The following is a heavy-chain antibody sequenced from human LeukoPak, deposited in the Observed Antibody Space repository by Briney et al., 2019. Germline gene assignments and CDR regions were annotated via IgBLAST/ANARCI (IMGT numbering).Heavy chain of an antibody. V-gene: IGHV3-11*01. D-gene: IGHD6-13*01. CDR3: ARDRMRTSGYSSSWHHFDY. Sequence: GGSLRLSCAASGFTFSDYYMSWMRQAPGKGRVWVSYISSSGSTIYYADSVKGRFTISRDNAKNSLYLQMNSLRAEDTAVYYCARDRMRTSGYSSSWHHFDYWGQGTLVTVSS. J-gene: IGHJ4*02. CDR1: GFTFSDYY. CDR2: ISSSGSTI.